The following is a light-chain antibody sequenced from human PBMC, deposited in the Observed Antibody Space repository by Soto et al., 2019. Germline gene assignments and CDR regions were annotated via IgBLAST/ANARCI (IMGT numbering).Light chain of an antibody. Sequence: EIVLTQSPGTLSLYPGERATLSCRASQSISNYLAWYQHKPGQAPRLLISDASKRASGVPARLSGSGSGTDVTLTISSVEPEDFAGYYYQQRSQWPPLTFGGGTPVEIK. CDR3: QQRSQWPPLT. V-gene: IGKV3-11*01. CDR2: DAS. CDR1: QSISNY. J-gene: IGKJ4*01.